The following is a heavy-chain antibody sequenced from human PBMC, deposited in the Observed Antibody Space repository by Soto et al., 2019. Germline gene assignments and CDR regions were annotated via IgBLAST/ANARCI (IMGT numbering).Heavy chain of an antibody. CDR2: IIPIFGTA. J-gene: IGHJ4*02. CDR1: GYTFTSTW. CDR3: ARGGYYYDSSGYRFDY. V-gene: IGHV1-69*13. Sequence: SVKVSCKASGYTFTSTWMHWVRQAPGQGLEWMGGIIPIFGTANYAQKFQGRVTITADESTSTAYMELSSLRSEDTAVYYCARGGYYYDSSGYRFDYWGQGTLVTVSS. D-gene: IGHD3-22*01.